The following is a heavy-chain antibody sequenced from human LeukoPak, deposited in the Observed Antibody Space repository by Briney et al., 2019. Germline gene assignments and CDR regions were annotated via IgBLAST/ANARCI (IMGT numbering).Heavy chain of an antibody. CDR3: ARPRGSGSYYKGRNDAFDI. D-gene: IGHD3-10*01. CDR1: GFTFSSYW. J-gene: IGHJ3*02. V-gene: IGHV3-7*01. Sequence: GGSLRLSCAASGFTFSSYWMSWVRQAPGKGLEWVANIKQDGSEKYYVDSVKGRFTISRDNAKNSLYLQMNSLRAEDTAVYYCARPRGSGSYYKGRNDAFDIWGQGTMVTVSS. CDR2: IKQDGSEK.